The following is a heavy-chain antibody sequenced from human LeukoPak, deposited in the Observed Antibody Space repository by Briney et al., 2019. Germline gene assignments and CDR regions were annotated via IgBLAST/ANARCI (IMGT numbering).Heavy chain of an antibody. CDR3: AGGAGVYYYGMDV. J-gene: IGHJ6*02. V-gene: IGHV3-23*01. Sequence: GGSLRLSCAASGFTFSNYGLSWVRQAPGKGLEWVSAISGGGSATYYADSVKGRFTISRDSSKNTLFLQMNTLRVDDTAVYYCAGGAGVYYYGMDVWGQGTSVTVSS. CDR2: ISGGGSAT. CDR1: GFTFSNYG.